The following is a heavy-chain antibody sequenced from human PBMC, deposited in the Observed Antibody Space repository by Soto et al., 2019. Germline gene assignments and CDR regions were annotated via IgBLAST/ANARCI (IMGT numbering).Heavy chain of an antibody. CDR2: MYYSGST. D-gene: IGHD1-26*01. J-gene: IGHJ4*02. V-gene: IGHV4-59*01. Sequence: QVQLQESGPGLVKPSETLSLTCTVSGGSISSYYWSWIRQPPGKGLEWIGYMYYSGSTKYNPSLKSRVTISVDTSKKQFSLKLRSVTATDTAVYYCASTTSGYYFDYWGQGTLVTVSS. CDR3: ASTTSGYYFDY. CDR1: GGSISSYY.